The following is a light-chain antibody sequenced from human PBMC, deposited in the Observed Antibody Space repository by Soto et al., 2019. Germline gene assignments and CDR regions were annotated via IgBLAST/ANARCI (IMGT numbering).Light chain of an antibody. CDR3: QRYESFPRT. CDR2: TAS. J-gene: IGKJ4*01. Sequence: DIQMTQSPSSLSASVGDSVTITCRASQGINKFLAWFQQKPGTAPKSLISTASRLQSGVPSRFSGSGSGTHFTLTIYNLQPEDFATYYCQRYESFPRTFVGGTRVEIK. V-gene: IGKV1-16*01. CDR1: QGINKF.